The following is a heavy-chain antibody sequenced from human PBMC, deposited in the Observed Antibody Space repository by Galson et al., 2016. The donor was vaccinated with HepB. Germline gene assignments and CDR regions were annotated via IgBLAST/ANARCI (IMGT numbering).Heavy chain of an antibody. Sequence: SLRLSCADSVRDFNSAWMIWVHQAPGKGLEWVANINHDGSEKYYVDAVKGRFTISRDNAKTSHYLQMNSLRVEDSGVYYCARGFGGNSEYWGQGTLVTVS. CDR2: INHDGSEK. J-gene: IGHJ4*01. V-gene: IGHV3-7*01. D-gene: IGHD4-23*01. CDR1: VRDFNSAW. CDR3: ARGFGGNSEY.